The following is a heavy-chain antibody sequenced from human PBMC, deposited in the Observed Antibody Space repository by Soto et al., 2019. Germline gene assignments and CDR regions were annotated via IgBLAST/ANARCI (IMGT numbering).Heavy chain of an antibody. V-gene: IGHV4-59*08. CDR3: ERHSNRNYGLYYFDY. D-gene: IGHD4-4*01. CDR1: GGYGSSFY. Sequence: SEPQSLTYSVAGGYGSSFYWSWIRQTPGKGLEWIGYIYYSGSTKYKPSLKSRVTISVDTSKNQFSLKVNSATAADTAVYFCERHSNRNYGLYYFDYWGLGALVTVSS. J-gene: IGHJ4*02. CDR2: IYYSGST.